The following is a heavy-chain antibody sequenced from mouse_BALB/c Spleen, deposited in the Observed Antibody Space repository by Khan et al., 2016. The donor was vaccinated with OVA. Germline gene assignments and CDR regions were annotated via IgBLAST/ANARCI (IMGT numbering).Heavy chain of an antibody. CDR2: ISGDSNTI. D-gene: IGHD1-1*01. J-gene: IGHJ2*01. CDR1: GFTFSSYG. CDR3: ATAYFCGYSLDY. V-gene: IGHV5-17*02. Sequence: EVELVESGGGLVQPGGSRKLSCVASGFTFSSYGMHWVRQAPEKGLEWVAYISGDSNTIYYADTVKGRFTISRDNPKNTLFLQMTSLMSEDTTRYVGATAYFCGYSLDYWGPGTTLTVSS.